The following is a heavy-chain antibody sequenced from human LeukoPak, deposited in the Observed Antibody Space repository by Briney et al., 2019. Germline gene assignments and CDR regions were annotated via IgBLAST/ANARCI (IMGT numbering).Heavy chain of an antibody. J-gene: IGHJ4*02. CDR2: INPNSGGT. V-gene: IGHV1-2*02. D-gene: IGHD1-1*01. CDR1: RYTFTGYY. CDR3: ARHSVSPIWATTDHGLDY. Sequence: GASVKVSCKASRYTFTGYYMHWVRQAPGQGLEWMGWINPNSGGTNYAQKFQGRVTMTRDTSISTAYMELSRLRSDDTAVYNCARHSVSPIWATTDHGLDYWGQGTLVTVSS.